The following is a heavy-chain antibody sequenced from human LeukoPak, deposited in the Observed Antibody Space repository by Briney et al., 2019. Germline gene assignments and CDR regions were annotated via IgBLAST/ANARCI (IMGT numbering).Heavy chain of an antibody. J-gene: IGHJ4*02. V-gene: IGHV3-30*02. CDR1: GFTFSSYS. CDR3: AKLLTGGYSYGQNDC. D-gene: IGHD5-18*01. Sequence: GGSLRLSCAASGFTFSSYSMNWVRQAPGKGLEWVAFIRYDGSNEYYADSVKGRFTISRDNSKNTLYLQMNSLRAEDTAVYYCAKLLTGGYSYGQNDCWGQGTLVTVSS. CDR2: IRYDGSNE.